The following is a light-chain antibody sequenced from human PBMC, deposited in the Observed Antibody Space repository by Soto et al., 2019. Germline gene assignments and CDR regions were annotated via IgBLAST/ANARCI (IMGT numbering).Light chain of an antibody. CDR3: CTSATIDTTVYR. V-gene: IGLV2-11*01. Sequence: SAKTHPRSAFRFPGQSSTISCTGIRRDGGGDNFFFWYQQHTGKAPKLMFNYLSKRPSGVPDRFSGARSGSTASRTIFGLQAEVEADYFCCTSATIDTTVYRFGAWPKVTVL. J-gene: IGLJ1*01. CDR2: YLS. CDR1: RRDGGGDNF.